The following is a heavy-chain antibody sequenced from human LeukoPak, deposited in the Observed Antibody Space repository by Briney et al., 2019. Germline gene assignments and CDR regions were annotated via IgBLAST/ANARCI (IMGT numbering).Heavy chain of an antibody. V-gene: IGHV4-59*01. CDR1: GGSISSYY. J-gene: IGHJ5*02. CDR2: IHYTGST. Sequence: PSETPSLTCTVSGGSISSYYWSWIRQPPGKGLEWIGYIHYTGSTNYNPSLKSRVTISVETSKNQFSLKLKSVTAADTAVYYCARGGYYGSGNDFRFDPWGQGTLVTVSS. D-gene: IGHD3-10*01. CDR3: ARGGYYGSGNDFRFDP.